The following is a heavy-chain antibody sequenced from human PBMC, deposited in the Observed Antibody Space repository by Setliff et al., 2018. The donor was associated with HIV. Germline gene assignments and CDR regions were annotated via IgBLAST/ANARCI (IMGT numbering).Heavy chain of an antibody. CDR3: ARDVGYSSSSLDY. V-gene: IGHV4-59*12. Sequence: PSETLSLTCAVSGDSISGYYWSWIRQSPGKGLEWIGFIYETGSTYYNPSLKSRVSISIDTSKNQFSLKLSSVTAADTAVYFCARDVGYSSSSLDYWGQGTLVTVSS. D-gene: IGHD6-6*01. CDR2: IYETGST. J-gene: IGHJ4*02. CDR1: GDSISGYY.